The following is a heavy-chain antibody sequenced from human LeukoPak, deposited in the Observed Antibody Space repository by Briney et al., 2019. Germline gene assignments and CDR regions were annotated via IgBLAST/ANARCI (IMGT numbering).Heavy chain of an antibody. J-gene: IGHJ4*02. CDR2: ISGSGGST. CDR1: GFTFSSYA. V-gene: IGHV3-23*01. Sequence: GGSLRLSCAASGFTFSSYAMRWVRQAPGKGLEWVSCISGSGGSTYYADSVKGRFTISRDNSKNTLYLQMNSLRAEDTAVYYCAKDWDYYGSGSYSDYWGQGTLVTVSS. CDR3: AKDWDYYGSGSYSDY. D-gene: IGHD3-10*01.